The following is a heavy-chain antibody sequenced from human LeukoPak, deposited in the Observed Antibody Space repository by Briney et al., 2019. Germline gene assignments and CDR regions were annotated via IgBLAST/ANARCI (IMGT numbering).Heavy chain of an antibody. CDR2: ISYDGSNK. V-gene: IGHV3-30-3*01. CDR3: AKVGHFGNNYDSSGYPHYYFDY. Sequence: RSGGSLRLSCAASGFTFSSYAMHWVRQAPGKGLEWVAVISYDGSNKYYADSVKGRFTISRDNSKNTLYLQMNSLRAEDTAVYYCAKVGHFGNNYDSSGYPHYYFDYWGQGTLVTVSS. J-gene: IGHJ4*02. D-gene: IGHD3-22*01. CDR1: GFTFSSYA.